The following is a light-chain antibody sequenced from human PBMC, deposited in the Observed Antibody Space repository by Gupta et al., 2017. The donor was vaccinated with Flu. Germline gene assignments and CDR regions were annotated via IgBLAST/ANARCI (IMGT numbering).Light chain of an antibody. CDR3: QQSNSTPHT. Sequence: PSSLSASVGDRVTITCRASQSISSYLNWYQQKPGKAPKLLIYAASSLQSGVPSRFSGSGSGTDFTLTISSLQPEDFATYYCQQSNSTPHTFGQGTKVEIK. V-gene: IGKV1-39*01. J-gene: IGKJ2*01. CDR1: QSISSY. CDR2: AAS.